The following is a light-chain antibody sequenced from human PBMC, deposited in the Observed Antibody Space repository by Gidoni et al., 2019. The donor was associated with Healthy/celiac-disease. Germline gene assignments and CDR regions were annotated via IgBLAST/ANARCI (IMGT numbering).Light chain of an antibody. CDR3: SSYTSSSTYV. Sequence: QSDLTQPAYVSGSPGQAITLSCTGTSSDVGGYNYVSWYQQHPGKAPNLMIYDVSNRPSGVSNRFSGSKSGNTASLTISGLPAEDEADYYCSSYTSSSTYVFGTVTKVTVL. CDR1: SSDVGGYNY. V-gene: IGLV2-14*01. CDR2: DVS. J-gene: IGLJ1*01.